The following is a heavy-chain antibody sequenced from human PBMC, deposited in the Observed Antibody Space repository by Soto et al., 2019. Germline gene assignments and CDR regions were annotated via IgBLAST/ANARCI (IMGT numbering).Heavy chain of an antibody. D-gene: IGHD3-10*01. CDR3: ARGDPLLWFGEKVYYGMDV. CDR2: IYYSGST. CDR1: GGSISSYY. Sequence: QVQLQESGPGLVKPSETLSLTCTVSGGSISSYYLSCIRQPPGKGLEWLGYIYYSGSTNYNPSLKSRVTISVDTSKNQFSLKLSSVTAADTAVYYCARGDPLLWFGEKVYYGMDVWGQGTTVTVSS. V-gene: IGHV4-59*01. J-gene: IGHJ6*02.